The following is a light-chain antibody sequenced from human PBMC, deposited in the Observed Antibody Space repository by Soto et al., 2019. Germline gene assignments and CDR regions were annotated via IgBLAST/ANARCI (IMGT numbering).Light chain of an antibody. CDR1: TSNIGTFY. J-gene: IGLJ1*01. CDR3: AAWDDNLNAYV. Sequence: QAVVTQPPSASSTPGQTVTISCSGSTSNIGTFYVYWYQHLPGTAPKLLIYLGDQRASGVSDRFSGSKSGTSASLAINGLRAGDEADYYCAAWDDNLNAYVFGSGTKLTVL. CDR2: LGD. V-gene: IGLV1-47*02.